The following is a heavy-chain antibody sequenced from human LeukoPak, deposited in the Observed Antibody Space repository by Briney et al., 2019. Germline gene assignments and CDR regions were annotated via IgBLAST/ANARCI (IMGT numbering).Heavy chain of an antibody. J-gene: IGHJ4*02. D-gene: IGHD3-22*01. CDR2: ISYDGSNK. CDR1: GFTFSSYG. CDR3: AKDRVRNYYDSSGHFDY. Sequence: GGSLRLSCAASGFTFSSYGMHWVRQAPGKGLEWVAVISYDGSNKYYADSVKGRFTISRDNPKNTLYLQMNSLRAEDTAVYYCAKDRVRNYYDSSGHFDYWGQGTLVTVSS. V-gene: IGHV3-30*18.